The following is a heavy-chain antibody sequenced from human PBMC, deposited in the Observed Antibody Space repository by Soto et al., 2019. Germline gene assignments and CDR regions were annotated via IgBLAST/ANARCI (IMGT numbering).Heavy chain of an antibody. Sequence: QVQLVQSGAEVKKPGSSVKVSCKASGGTFSSYAISWVRQAPGQGLEWMGGIIPIFGTANYAQKFQGRVTITADESTSTAYMELSSLRSEDAAVYYCARVGPICSGGSCFDYYYYYGMDVWGQGTTVTVSS. D-gene: IGHD2-15*01. V-gene: IGHV1-69*01. CDR3: ARVGPICSGGSCFDYYYYYGMDV. CDR1: GGTFSSYA. J-gene: IGHJ6*02. CDR2: IIPIFGTA.